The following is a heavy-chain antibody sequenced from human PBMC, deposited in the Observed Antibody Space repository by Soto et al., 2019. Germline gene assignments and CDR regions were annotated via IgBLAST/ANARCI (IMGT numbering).Heavy chain of an antibody. CDR2: IYHSGST. J-gene: IGHJ4*02. D-gene: IGHD3-10*01. CDR1: GGSISSSNW. Sequence: SETLSLTCAVSGGSISSSNWWSWVRQPPGKGLEWIGEIYHSGSTNYNPSLKSRVTISVDKSKNQFSLKLSSVTAADTAVYYCAREARPHYYGSGSYDYWGQGTLVTVSS. V-gene: IGHV4-4*02. CDR3: AREARPHYYGSGSYDY.